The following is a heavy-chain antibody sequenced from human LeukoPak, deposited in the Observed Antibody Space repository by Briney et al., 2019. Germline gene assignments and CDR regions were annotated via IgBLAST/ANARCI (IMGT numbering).Heavy chain of an antibody. J-gene: IGHJ4*02. V-gene: IGHV1-69*13. D-gene: IGHD5-24*01. CDR3: ASARGYNLPFDY. Sequence: VKVSCKASGGTFSSYAISWVRQAPGQGLEWMGGIIPIFGTANYAQRFQGRVTITADESTSTAYMELSSLRSEDTAVYYCASARGYNLPFDYWGQGTLVTVSS. CDR2: IIPIFGTA. CDR1: GGTFSSYA.